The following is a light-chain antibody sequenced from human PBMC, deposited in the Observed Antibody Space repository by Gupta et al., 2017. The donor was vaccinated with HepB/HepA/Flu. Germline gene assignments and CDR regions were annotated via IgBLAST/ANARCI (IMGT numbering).Light chain of an antibody. Sequence: EIVLTQSPATLSLSPGERATLSCRASQSVSNYLAWYQQNPGQAPRLLIFDASNRATGIPARFSGSGSETDFTLTISSLQPEDFAVYYCQQRRCWHPPTFGQGTKVEIK. V-gene: IGKV3-11*01. CDR2: DAS. CDR3: QQRRCWHPPT. CDR1: QSVSNY. J-gene: IGKJ2*01.